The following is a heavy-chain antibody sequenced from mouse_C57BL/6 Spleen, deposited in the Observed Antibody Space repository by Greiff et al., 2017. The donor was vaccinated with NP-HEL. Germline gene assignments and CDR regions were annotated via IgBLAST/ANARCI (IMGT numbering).Heavy chain of an antibody. Sequence: VKLQESGPELVKPGASVKISCKASGYAFSSSWMNWVKQRPGKGLEWIGRIYPGDGDTNYNGKFKGKATLTADKSSSTAYMQLSSLTSEDSAVYFCARGRDGSSQWYFDVWGTGTTVTVSS. CDR3: ARGRDGSSQWYFDV. CDR1: GYAFSSSW. J-gene: IGHJ1*03. CDR2: IYPGDGDT. D-gene: IGHD1-1*01. V-gene: IGHV1-82*01.